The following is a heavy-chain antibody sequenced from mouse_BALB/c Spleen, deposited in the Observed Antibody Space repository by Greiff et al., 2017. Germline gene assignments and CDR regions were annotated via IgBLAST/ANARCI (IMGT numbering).Heavy chain of an antibody. CDR1: GFSLTSYG. D-gene: IGHD2-1*01. V-gene: IGHV2-9*02. CDR2: IWAGGST. Sequence: VQLQQSGPGLVAPSQSLSITCTVSGFSLTSYGVHWVRQPPGKGLEWLGVIWAGGSTNNNSALMSRLSISKDNSKSQVFLKMNSLQNDDTAMYYCARGDGNYRFAYWGQGTLVTVSA. CDR3: ARGDGNYRFAY. J-gene: IGHJ3*01.